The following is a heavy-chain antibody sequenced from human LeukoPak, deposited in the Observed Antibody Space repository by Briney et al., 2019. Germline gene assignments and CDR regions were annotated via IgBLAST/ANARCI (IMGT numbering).Heavy chain of an antibody. Sequence: SETLSLTCAVYGGSFSGYYWTWIRQPPGKGLEWIGEINHSGSTNYNPSLKSRVTISVDTSKNQFSLNLNSVTAANTAVYYRARGVEPPWGQGTLVTVSS. V-gene: IGHV4-34*01. CDR2: INHSGST. CDR3: ARGVEPP. J-gene: IGHJ5*02. D-gene: IGHD1-14*01. CDR1: GGSFSGYY.